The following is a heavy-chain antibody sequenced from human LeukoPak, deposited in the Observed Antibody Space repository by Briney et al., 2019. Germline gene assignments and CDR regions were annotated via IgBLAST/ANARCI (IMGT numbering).Heavy chain of an antibody. V-gene: IGHV4-4*09. J-gene: IGHJ5*01. D-gene: IGHD3-10*01. CDR1: GTSISRHY. Sequence: LETLSLTCTVSGTSISRHYWSWLRQSAGLGLEWLGYISTTGSTTYNPSLEGRVTMSEDTSQNQLSLTLSSVTAADTAVYFCARQDGLWVGDLGGWFDFWGQGIQVTVSS. CDR3: ARQDGLWVGDLGGWFDF. CDR2: ISTTGST.